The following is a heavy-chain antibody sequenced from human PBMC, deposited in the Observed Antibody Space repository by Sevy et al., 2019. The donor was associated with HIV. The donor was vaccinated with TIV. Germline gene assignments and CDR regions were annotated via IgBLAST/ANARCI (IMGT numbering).Heavy chain of an antibody. Sequence: SETLSLTCTVSGGSISSSSYYWGWIRQPPGKGLEWIGSIYYSGSTYYNPSLKSRVTISVDTSKNQFSLKLSSVTAADTAVYYCARLGRGPNYYYYMDVWGKGTTVTVS. V-gene: IGHV4-39*01. CDR3: ARLGRGPNYYYYMDV. J-gene: IGHJ6*03. CDR1: GGSISSSSYY. CDR2: IYYSGST. D-gene: IGHD3-10*01.